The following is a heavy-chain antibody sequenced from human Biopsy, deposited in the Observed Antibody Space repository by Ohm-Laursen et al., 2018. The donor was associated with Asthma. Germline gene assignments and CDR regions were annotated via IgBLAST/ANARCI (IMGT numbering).Heavy chain of an antibody. D-gene: IGHD2-2*01. CDR1: GGTFNTYV. Sequence: SSVKVSCKSLGGTFNTYVIGWVRQAPGQGLEWMGGINSVFGTTTYPQKSQDRVTITADDSTSTVYMELSSLRSEDTAVYYCARKAGSCISRTCYSLDFWGQGTLDTVSS. V-gene: IGHV1-69*01. J-gene: IGHJ4*02. CDR2: INSVFGTT. CDR3: ARKAGSCISRTCYSLDF.